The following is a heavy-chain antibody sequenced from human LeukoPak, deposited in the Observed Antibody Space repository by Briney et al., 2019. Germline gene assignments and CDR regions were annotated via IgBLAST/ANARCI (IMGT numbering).Heavy chain of an antibody. D-gene: IGHD2-15*01. CDR3: ARGRAATPDDAFDI. V-gene: IGHV1-69*04. CDR1: GGTFSSYA. J-gene: IGHJ3*02. Sequence: SVKVSCKASGGTFSSYAISWVRQAPGQGLEWMGRIIPTLGIANYAQKFQGRVTITADKSTSTAYMELSSLRSEDTAVYYCARGRAATPDDAFDIWGQGTMVTVSS. CDR2: IIPTLGIA.